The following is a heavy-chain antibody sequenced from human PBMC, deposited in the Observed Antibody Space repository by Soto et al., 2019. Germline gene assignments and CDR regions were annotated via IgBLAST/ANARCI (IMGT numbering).Heavy chain of an antibody. CDR1: GYSFTSYW. CDR2: IDPSDSYT. J-gene: IGHJ6*02. D-gene: IGHD6-13*01. Sequence: PGESLKISCKGSGYSFTSYWISWVRQMPGKGLEWMGRIDPSDSYTNYSPSFHGHVTISADKSISTAYLQWSSLQAADTAMSYCARRRIEAAGTDYYYGMDGRRQGHTVTV. V-gene: IGHV5-10-1*01. CDR3: ARRRIEAAGTDYYYGMDG.